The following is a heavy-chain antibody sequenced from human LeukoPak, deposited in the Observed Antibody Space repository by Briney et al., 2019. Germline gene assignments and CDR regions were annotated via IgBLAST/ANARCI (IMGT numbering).Heavy chain of an antibody. Sequence: SQTLSLTCTVSGGSVSSGDYYWSWIRQPPGKGLEWIAYMYYSGSTYYNPSLKSRVTMSADTSKNQLSLKLSSVTAADTAVYYCARPYYYDSRIDPWGQGILVTVSS. V-gene: IGHV4-30-4*01. J-gene: IGHJ5*02. D-gene: IGHD3-22*01. CDR1: GGSVSSGDYY. CDR2: MYYSGST. CDR3: ARPYYYDSRIDP.